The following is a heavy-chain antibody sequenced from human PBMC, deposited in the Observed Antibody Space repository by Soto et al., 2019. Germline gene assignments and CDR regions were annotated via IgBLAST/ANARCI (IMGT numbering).Heavy chain of an antibody. D-gene: IGHD4-17*01. CDR3: ARMGVTTVTTESYYYYGMDV. Sequence: QVQLVQSGAEVKKPGSSVKVSCTASGGTFSSYAISWVRQAPGQGLEWVGGIIPIFGTANYAQKFQGRVTITADDATSTAYMELSSRRAEDTAVYYYARMGVTTVTTESYYYYGMDVWGQGTTVTVSS. CDR2: IIPIFGTA. CDR1: GGTFSSYA. V-gene: IGHV1-69*01. J-gene: IGHJ6*02.